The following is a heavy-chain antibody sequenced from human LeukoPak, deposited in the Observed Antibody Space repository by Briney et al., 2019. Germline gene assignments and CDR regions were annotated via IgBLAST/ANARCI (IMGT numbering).Heavy chain of an antibody. D-gene: IGHD3-9*01. CDR3: AKDSPYYDILTGYSPYPDAFDI. V-gene: IGHV3-23*01. CDR1: GFTFSSYA. J-gene: IGHJ3*02. Sequence: PGGSLRLSCAASGFTFSSYAMSWVRQAPGKGLEWVSAISGSGGSTYYADSVKGRFTISRDNSKNTLYLQMNSLRAEDTAVYYCAKDSPYYDILTGYSPYPDAFDIWGQGTMVTVSS. CDR2: ISGSGGST.